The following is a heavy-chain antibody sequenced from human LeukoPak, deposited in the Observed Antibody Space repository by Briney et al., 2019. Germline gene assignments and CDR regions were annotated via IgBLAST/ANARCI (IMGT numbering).Heavy chain of an antibody. CDR1: GGSISSYY. CDR2: IYTSGST. Sequence: SETLSLNCTVSGGSISSYYWSWIRQPAGKGLEWIGRIYTSGSTNYNPSLKSRVTISVDKSKNQFSLKLSSVTAADTAVYYCARDLRLGYCSSSSCYGAFDPWGQGTLVTVSS. CDR3: ARDLRLGYCSSSSCYGAFDP. J-gene: IGHJ5*02. V-gene: IGHV4-4*07. D-gene: IGHD2-2*01.